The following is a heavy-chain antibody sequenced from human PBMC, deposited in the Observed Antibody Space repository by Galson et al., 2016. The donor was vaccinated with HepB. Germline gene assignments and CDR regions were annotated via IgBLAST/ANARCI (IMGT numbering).Heavy chain of an antibody. CDR3: AKDKVSFYYYGMDV. V-gene: IGHV3-9*01. CDR1: GFIFGEYA. J-gene: IGHJ6*02. Sequence: SLRLSCAASGFIFGEYAMHWVRQAPGKGLEWVSGITWNSGASAYADSVKGRFTISRDNATNTLYLQMNSLRGDDTALYYCAKDKVSFYYYGMDVWGQGTTVTVPS. CDR2: ITWNSGAS. D-gene: IGHD2-8*01.